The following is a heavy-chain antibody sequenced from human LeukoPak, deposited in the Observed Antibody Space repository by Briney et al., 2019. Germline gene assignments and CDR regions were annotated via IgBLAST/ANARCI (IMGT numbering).Heavy chain of an antibody. D-gene: IGHD2-8*01. CDR1: GFTFSSYA. CDR3: AKDTSIGKYCTNGVCSPFDY. J-gene: IGHJ4*02. CDR2: ISDSGDYT. V-gene: IGHV3-23*01. Sequence: GGSLTLSCAGSGFTFSSYAMSWVRQAPGQGLEWVSVISDSGDYTSYADSVRGRFTVSRDNSRNTLYLQMISLRPEDTAVYYCAKDTSIGKYCTNGVCSPFDYWGQGTLVTVSS.